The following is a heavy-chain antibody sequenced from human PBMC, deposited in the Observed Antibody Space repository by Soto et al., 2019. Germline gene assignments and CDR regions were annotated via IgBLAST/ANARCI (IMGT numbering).Heavy chain of an antibody. D-gene: IGHD1-26*01. CDR2: IKNKANSYTT. Sequence: VQLVESGGGLVQPGGSLRLSCAASGFIFSDHYMDWVRQAPGKGLEWVGRIKNKANSYTTEYAASVKGRFTISRDDSKNSLYLQMNSLKTEDTGVYYCTRISLVGATGGRYFDYWGQGTLLTVSS. CDR1: GFIFSDHY. J-gene: IGHJ4*02. V-gene: IGHV3-72*01. CDR3: TRISLVGATGGRYFDY.